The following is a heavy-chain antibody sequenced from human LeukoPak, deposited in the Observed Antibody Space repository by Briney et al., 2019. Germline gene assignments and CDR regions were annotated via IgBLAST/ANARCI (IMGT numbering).Heavy chain of an antibody. J-gene: IGHJ3*02. V-gene: IGHV1-69*13. CDR3: ARDTGYSGSYHDAFDI. Sequence: SVKLSCKASGGTFSSYAISWVRQAPGQGLEWMGGIIPIFGTANYAQKFQSRVKITADESSDTAYMELSSLRSEDTAVYYCARDTGYSGSYHDAFDIWGQGTMVSDSS. D-gene: IGHD1-26*01. CDR2: IIPIFGTA. CDR1: GGTFSSYA.